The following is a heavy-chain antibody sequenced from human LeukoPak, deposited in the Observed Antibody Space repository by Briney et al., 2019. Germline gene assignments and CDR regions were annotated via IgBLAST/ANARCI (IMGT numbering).Heavy chain of an antibody. CDR1: GYTFTGYK. D-gene: IGHD5-18*01. Sequence: ASVKVSCKASGYTFTGYKMHWVRQAPGQGLKWMGWINPNNGNTNYAQKLQGRVTMTTDTSTSTAYMELSSLRSEDTAVYYCARVVDTGLGGYFDYWGQGTLVTVSS. CDR3: ARVVDTGLGGYFDY. V-gene: IGHV1-18*04. CDR2: INPNNGNT. J-gene: IGHJ4*02.